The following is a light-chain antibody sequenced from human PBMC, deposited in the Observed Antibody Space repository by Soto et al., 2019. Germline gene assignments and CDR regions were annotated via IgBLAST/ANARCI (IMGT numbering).Light chain of an antibody. CDR2: LNSDGSH. Sequence: QSVLTQSPSASASLGASVKLTCTLNSGHNNYAIAWHQQQPEKGPRYLMKLNSDGSHSKGDGIPDRFSGSSSGAERHLTISSLQSEDEADYYCQTWGTAIHDVVFGGGTTVTVL. CDR3: QTWGTAIHDVV. J-gene: IGLJ2*01. CDR1: SGHNNYA. V-gene: IGLV4-69*01.